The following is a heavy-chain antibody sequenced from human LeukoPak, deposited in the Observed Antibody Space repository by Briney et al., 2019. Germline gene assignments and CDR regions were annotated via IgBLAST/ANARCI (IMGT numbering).Heavy chain of an antibody. CDR3: ARVASSVMDY. CDR2: IHYSGST. D-gene: IGHD2-8*01. Sequence: SETLSLTCTVSGVSISPFYWSWIRQPPGKGLEWIGYIHYSGSTNYNPSLKSRVTISLDTSKNQSSLKMSSVTTADTAVYYCARVASSVMDYWGQGILVTVSS. CDR1: GVSISPFY. J-gene: IGHJ4*02. V-gene: IGHV4-59*01.